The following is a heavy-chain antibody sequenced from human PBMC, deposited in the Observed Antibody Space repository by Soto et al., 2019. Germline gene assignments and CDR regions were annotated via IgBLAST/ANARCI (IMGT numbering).Heavy chain of an antibody. J-gene: IGHJ5*02. D-gene: IGHD2-2*01. CDR2: NSYSGSI. Sequence: QVQLQESGPGLVKPSQTLSLTCTVSGGSISSVDYYWSWIRQPPGKGLEWIGYNSYSGSIHYHPSLKSRLTISLDTSKNQFSLELTPVTAADTAVYYCSSRLTIHGPAWFDPWGQGTLVTVSS. CDR3: SSRLTIHGPAWFDP. CDR1: GGSISSVDYY. V-gene: IGHV4-30-4*01.